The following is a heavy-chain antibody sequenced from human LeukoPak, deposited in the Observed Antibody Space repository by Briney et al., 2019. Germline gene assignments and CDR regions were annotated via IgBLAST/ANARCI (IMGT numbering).Heavy chain of an antibody. V-gene: IGHV1-69*05. J-gene: IGHJ4*02. CDR1: GGTFSSYA. CDR3: ASTYPNLYCSSTSCYLDY. Sequence: SVKVSCKASGGTFSSYAISWVRQAPGQGLEWMGGIIPIFGTANYAQKFQGRVTITTDESTSTAYMELSSLRSEDTAVYYCASTYPNLYCSSTSCYLDYWGQGPLVTVSS. CDR2: IIPIFGTA. D-gene: IGHD2-2*01.